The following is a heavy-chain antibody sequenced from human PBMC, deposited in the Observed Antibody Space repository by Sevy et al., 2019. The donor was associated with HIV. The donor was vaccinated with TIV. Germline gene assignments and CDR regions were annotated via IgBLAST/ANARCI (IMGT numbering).Heavy chain of an antibody. CDR2: LYSGGDT. Sequence: GGSLRLSCAASGFTFSSYGMHWVRQAPGKGLEWVSVLYSGGDTYYGDSVKGRFTISRDNSKNPLYLQMNSLRAEDTAVYYCARPSKPWYFDLWGRGTLVTVSS. CDR3: ARPSKPWYFDL. V-gene: IGHV3-53*01. CDR1: GFTFSSYG. J-gene: IGHJ2*01.